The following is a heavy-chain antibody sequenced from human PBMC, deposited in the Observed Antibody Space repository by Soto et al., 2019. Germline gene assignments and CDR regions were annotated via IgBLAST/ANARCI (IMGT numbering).Heavy chain of an antibody. CDR2: IYYNDDR. V-gene: IGHV2-5*01. J-gene: IGHJ4*02. D-gene: IGHD5-12*01. CDR3: AKRDGRYEIIYFDF. CDR1: GFSFTTAGVA. Sequence: SGPTLVNPTQTLTLTCTFSGFSFTTAGVAVGWIRQTPGGALEWLTLIYYNDDRRFSPSLKTRLTITGDTSKNQVVLSLTNVDPGDTATYFCAKRDGRYEIIYFDFWGQGIPVTSPQ.